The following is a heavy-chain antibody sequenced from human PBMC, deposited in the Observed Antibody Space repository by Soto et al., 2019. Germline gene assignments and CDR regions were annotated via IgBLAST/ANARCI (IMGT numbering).Heavy chain of an antibody. CDR3: ARRGILTTGKPFGY. J-gene: IGHJ4*02. Sequence: LKISCKDSGYSFTNYWITWVRQMPGKGLEWMGNIDPSDPYTNYSPSFQGHVTFSADKSISTAYLQWSGMRASDTAIDYWARRGILTTGKPFGYWGQGTLVTVS. CDR2: IDPSDPYT. V-gene: IGHV5-10-1*01. CDR1: GYSFTNYW. D-gene: IGHD3-9*01.